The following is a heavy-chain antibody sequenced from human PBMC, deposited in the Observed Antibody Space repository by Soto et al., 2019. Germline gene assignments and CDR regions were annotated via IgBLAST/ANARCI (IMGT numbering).Heavy chain of an antibody. D-gene: IGHD2-15*01. J-gene: IGHJ3*01. CDR2: IDNSGST. V-gene: IGHV4-31*03. Sequence: SQPLSLARTSSNASASTGVYNWTYHRQHPGKGLEWIGYIDNSGSTYYNPALTGRVDISVDTSKNQFSLNLQSVTAADTAFYYCAGAMSEFD. CDR3: AGAMSEFD. CDR1: NASASTGVYN.